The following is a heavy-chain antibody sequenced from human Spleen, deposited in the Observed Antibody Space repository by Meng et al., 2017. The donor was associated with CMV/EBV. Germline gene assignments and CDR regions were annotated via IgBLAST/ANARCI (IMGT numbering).Heavy chain of an antibody. J-gene: IGHJ6*02. CDR2: IRYDGSNK. CDR3: AKAEGASYDFWSGYHYYYGMDV. V-gene: IGHV3-30*02. Sequence: GGSLRLSCAASGFTSSSYGMHWVRQAPGKGLEWVAFIRYDGSNKYYADSVKGRFTISRDNSKNTLYLQMNSLRAEDTAVYYCAKAEGASYDFWSGYHYYYGMDVWGQGTTVTVSS. CDR1: GFTSSSYG. D-gene: IGHD3-3*01.